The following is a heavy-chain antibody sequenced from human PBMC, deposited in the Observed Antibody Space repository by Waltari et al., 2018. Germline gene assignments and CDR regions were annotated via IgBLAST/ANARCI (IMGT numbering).Heavy chain of an antibody. Sequence: QVQLVQSGAEVKKPGASVKVSCKASGYTFTSYAMHWVRQAPGQRLEWMGWINAGNGNTKYSQKFQGRVTITRDTSASTAYMELSSLRSEDTAVYYCARDTAMATNYYGMDVWGQGTTVTVSS. CDR1: GYTFTSYA. CDR2: INAGNGNT. D-gene: IGHD5-18*01. CDR3: ARDTAMATNYYGMDV. J-gene: IGHJ6*02. V-gene: IGHV1-3*01.